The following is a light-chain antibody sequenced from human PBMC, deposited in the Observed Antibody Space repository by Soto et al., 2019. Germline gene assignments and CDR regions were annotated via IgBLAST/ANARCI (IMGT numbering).Light chain of an antibody. CDR3: QQYVLSRLS. CDR2: AAF. V-gene: IGKV3-20*01. J-gene: IGKJ2*03. Sequence: EIVLTQSPATLSLSAGERATLSCRPSQILSHSYLAWYQHKPGQGPRLLIFAAFSRASGVPARFSGSGSGKDFTLTITRLEHEDSAIYYCQQYVLSRLSFGRGTPLEIK. CDR1: QILSHSY.